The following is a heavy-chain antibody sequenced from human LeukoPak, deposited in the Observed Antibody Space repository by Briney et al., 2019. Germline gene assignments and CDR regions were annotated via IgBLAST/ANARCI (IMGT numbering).Heavy chain of an antibody. J-gene: IGHJ4*02. V-gene: IGHV3-53*01. CDR2: VYTDGST. CDR1: GFTVSSNY. Sequence: GGSLRLSCAVSGFTVSSNYMSWVRQAPGKGLEWISLVYTDGSTYYADSVKGRFTISRDNSKNTLYLQMNSLRAEDTAVYYCATSPASSCLDDWGQGTLVTVSS. CDR3: ATSPASSCLDD. D-gene: IGHD6-13*01.